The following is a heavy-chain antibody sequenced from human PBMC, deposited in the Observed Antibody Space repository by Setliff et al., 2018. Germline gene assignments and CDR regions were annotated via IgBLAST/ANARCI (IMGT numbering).Heavy chain of an antibody. CDR3: TRDFLGATASFEI. J-gene: IGHJ3*02. D-gene: IGHD3-3*01. CDR1: GFTLTSYP. Sequence: ASVKVSCKASGFTLTSYPIHWVRQAPGQRLEGMGWINPDKGNRKYSQRFQGRVTITRDTSASTVFLELSTLRSEDTAVYYCTRDFLGATASFEIWGQGTMVTVSS. CDR2: INPDKGNR. V-gene: IGHV1-3*01.